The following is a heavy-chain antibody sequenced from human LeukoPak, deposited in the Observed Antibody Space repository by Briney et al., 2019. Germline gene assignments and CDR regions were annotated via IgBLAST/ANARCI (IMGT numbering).Heavy chain of an antibody. D-gene: IGHD1-1*01. CDR3: ARDHNYAFDN. J-gene: IGHJ4*02. CDR1: GFPFIEYS. V-gene: IGHV3-48*01. Sequence: PGGSLRLSCTASGFPFIEYSMNWVRLAPGKGLEWISYIGIDSGNTKYADSVRGRFTISADKAKNSLYLQMNSLRVEDTAVYYCARDHNYAFDNWGQGTLVSVAS. CDR2: IGIDSGNT.